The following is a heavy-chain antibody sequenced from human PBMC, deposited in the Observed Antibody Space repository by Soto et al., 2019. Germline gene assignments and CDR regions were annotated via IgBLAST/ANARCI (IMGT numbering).Heavy chain of an antibody. D-gene: IGHD2-8*01. V-gene: IGHV1-18*01. CDR2: ISGYNGDT. Sequence: ASVKVSCKASGCTFTRYGISWVRQAPGQGLEWMGWISGYNGDTNYAQKFQGRVSMTIDTSTTTAYMELRSLTSDDTAVYYCAKNGQPPYYYYGLDVWGQGTKVT. CDR1: GCTFTRYG. CDR3: AKNGQPPYYYYGLDV. J-gene: IGHJ6*02.